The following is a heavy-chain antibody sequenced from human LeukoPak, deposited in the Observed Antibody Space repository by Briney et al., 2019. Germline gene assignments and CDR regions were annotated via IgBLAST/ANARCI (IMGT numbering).Heavy chain of an antibody. CDR2: IIPIFGTA. D-gene: IGHD6-19*01. J-gene: IGHJ4*02. V-gene: IGHV1-69*05. CDR3: ASSTGQWLVRGAGFDY. Sequence: ASVKVSCKASVGTFSSYAISCVRQAPGQGREWMGGIIPIFGTANYTQKFQGRVTITTEESTSTAYMELSSLRSEDTAVYYCASSTGQWLVRGAGFDYWGQGTLVTVSS. CDR1: VGTFSSYA.